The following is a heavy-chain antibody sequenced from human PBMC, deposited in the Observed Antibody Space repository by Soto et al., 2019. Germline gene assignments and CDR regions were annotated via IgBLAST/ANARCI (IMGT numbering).Heavy chain of an antibody. Sequence: GGSLRLSCAASGFTVSSNYMSWVRQAPGKGLEWVSVIYSGGSTYYADSVKGRFTISRDNSKNTLYLQMNSLRAEDTAVYYCARERLVGPNHVGMDVWGQGTTVTVSS. CDR1: GFTVSSNY. V-gene: IGHV3-53*01. CDR2: IYSGGST. CDR3: ARERLVGPNHVGMDV. J-gene: IGHJ6*02. D-gene: IGHD1-26*01.